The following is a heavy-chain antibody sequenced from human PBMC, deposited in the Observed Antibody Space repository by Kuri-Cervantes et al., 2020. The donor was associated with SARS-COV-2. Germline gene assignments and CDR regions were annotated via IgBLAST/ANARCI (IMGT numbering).Heavy chain of an antibody. CDR2: IKSKTDGGTT. CDR3: TTQSGGGGFDY. V-gene: IGHV3-15*01. CDR1: GFTFSNAW. D-gene: IGHD3-16*01. J-gene: IGHJ4*02. Sequence: GESLKISCAASGFTFSNAWMSWVRQAPGKGLEWVGRIKSKTDGGTTDYAAPVKGRFTISRDDSKNTLYLQMNSLKTEDTAVYYCTTQSGGGGFDYWGQGTLVTVSS.